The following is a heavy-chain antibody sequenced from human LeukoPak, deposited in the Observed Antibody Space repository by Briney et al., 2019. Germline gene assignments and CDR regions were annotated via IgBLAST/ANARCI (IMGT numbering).Heavy chain of an antibody. V-gene: IGHV3-30*03. Sequence: GGSLRLSCAASGFTFSSYGMHWVRQAPGKGLEWVAVISYDGSNKYYADSVKGRFTISRDNSKNTLYLQMNSLKIEDSAVYYCTWIQKVVGGFDIWGQGTMVTVSS. CDR2: ISYDGSNK. J-gene: IGHJ3*02. CDR1: GFTFSSYG. CDR3: TWIQKVVGGFDI. D-gene: IGHD5-18*01.